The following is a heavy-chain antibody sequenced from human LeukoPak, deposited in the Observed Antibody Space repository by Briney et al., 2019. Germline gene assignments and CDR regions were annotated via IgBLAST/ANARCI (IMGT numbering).Heavy chain of an antibody. CDR2: INLYSGGA. CDR3: ATSLSGSYREDAFDI. D-gene: IGHD1-26*01. Sequence: ASVKVSCKASGYTFTDYYMHWVRQAPGQGLEWMGCINLYSGGAHYAQKFQDWLSMTRDTSINTAYMELSSLRSDDTAVYYCATSLSGSYREDAFDIWGQGTMVTVSS. CDR1: GYTFTDYY. V-gene: IGHV1-2*04. J-gene: IGHJ3*02.